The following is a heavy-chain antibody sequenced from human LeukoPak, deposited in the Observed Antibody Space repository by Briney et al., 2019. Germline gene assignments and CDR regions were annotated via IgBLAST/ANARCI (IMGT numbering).Heavy chain of an antibody. CDR1: GGSLXXXY. CDR2: INHSGST. J-gene: IGHJ4*02. Sequence: KPSETLSLACAVYGGSLXXXYWSWIRQHPXXGLEWIGEINHSGSTNYIPSLKSRVTISVDTSKNQFSLKLSSVTAADTAVYYCARAYYGEAYWGQGTLVTVSS. V-gene: IGHV4-34*01. D-gene: IGHD3-10*01. CDR3: ARAYYGEAY.